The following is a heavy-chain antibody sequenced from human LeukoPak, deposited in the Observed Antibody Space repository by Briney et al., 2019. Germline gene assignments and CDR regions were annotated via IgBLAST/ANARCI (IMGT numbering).Heavy chain of an antibody. D-gene: IGHD6-6*01. CDR3: ARIERSSYSLGFDY. J-gene: IGHJ4*02. Sequence: PSETLSLTCTVSGGSISSGGYQWSWIRQHPGKGLEWIGHIYYSGTSFYNPSLTSRVTISVDTSKNQFSLKLTSVNDADTAVYYCARIERSSYSLGFDYWGQGTLVTVSS. CDR1: GGSISSGGYQ. V-gene: IGHV4-31*03. CDR2: IYYSGTS.